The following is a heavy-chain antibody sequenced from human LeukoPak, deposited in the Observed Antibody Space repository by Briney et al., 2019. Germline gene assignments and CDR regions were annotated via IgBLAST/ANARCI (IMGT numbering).Heavy chain of an antibody. J-gene: IGHJ4*02. CDR1: GFTFSNYW. Sequence: PGGSLRLSCAASGFTFSNYWMIWVRQAPGKGLEWVGNIKQDGSEKRYADPVRGRFSISRDNAQTSLYLQMDSLRVEDTAVYYCANRNYYDSSDYYYFYFDYWGQGTLVTVSS. CDR2: IKQDGSEK. CDR3: ANRNYYDSSDYYYFYFDY. V-gene: IGHV3-7*05. D-gene: IGHD3-22*01.